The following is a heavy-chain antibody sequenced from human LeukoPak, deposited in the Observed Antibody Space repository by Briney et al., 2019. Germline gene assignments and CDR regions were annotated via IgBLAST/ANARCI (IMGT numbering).Heavy chain of an antibody. V-gene: IGHV4-59*12. J-gene: IGHJ4*02. Sequence: SETLSLTCTVSGGSISSYYWSWIRQPPGKGLEWIGYIYYSGSTNYNPSLKSRVTISVDTSKNQFSLKLSSVTAADTAVYYCARASEDFMVRWKWLSSYYFDYWGQGTLVTVSS. D-gene: IGHD5-12*01. CDR2: IYYSGST. CDR1: GGSISSYY. CDR3: ARASEDFMVRWKWLSSYYFDY.